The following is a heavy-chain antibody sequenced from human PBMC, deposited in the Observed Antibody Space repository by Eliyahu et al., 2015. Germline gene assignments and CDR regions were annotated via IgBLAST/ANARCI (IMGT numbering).Heavy chain of an antibody. CDR3: TTVSRIAYGDYARLDY. V-gene: IGHV3-15*01. Sequence: EVQLVESGGGLVKPGGSLRLSCAASGFXFSXXWMSWVRQAPGKGLEWVGRIKIKTDGGTTDYAAPVKGRFTISTDDSQNTLYLQMNSLKTEDTAVYYCTTVSRIAYGDYARLDYWGQGTLVTVSS. J-gene: IGHJ4*02. CDR2: IKIKTDGGTT. D-gene: IGHD4-17*01. CDR1: GFXFSXXW.